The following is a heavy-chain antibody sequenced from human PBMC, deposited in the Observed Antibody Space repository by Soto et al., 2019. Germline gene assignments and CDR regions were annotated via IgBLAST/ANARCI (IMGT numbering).Heavy chain of an antibody. D-gene: IGHD3-10*01. J-gene: IGHJ6*02. V-gene: IGHV3-33*01. CDR1: GFTFSSYG. CDR2: IWYDGSNK. CDR3: ARGGRYYYGSGSYSLDYYGMDV. Sequence: QVQLVESGGGVVQPGRSLRLSCAASGFTFSSYGMHWVRQAPGKGLEWVAVIWYDGSNKYYADSVKGRFTISRDNSKNMLYLQMNSLRAEDTAVYYCARGGRYYYGSGSYSLDYYGMDVWGQGTTVTVSS.